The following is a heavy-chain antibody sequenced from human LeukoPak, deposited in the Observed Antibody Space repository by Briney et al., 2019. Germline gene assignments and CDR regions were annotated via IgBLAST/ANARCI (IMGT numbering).Heavy chain of an antibody. J-gene: IGHJ4*02. Sequence: SETLSLTCTVSGGSISSSSYYWGWIRQPPGKGLEWIGSIYYSGSTYYNPSLKSRVTISVDTSKNQFSLNLSSVTAADTAVYHCARRSGPTDHWGQGTLVTVSS. CDR2: IYYSGST. CDR1: GGSISSSSYY. D-gene: IGHD3-10*01. CDR3: ARRSGPTDH. V-gene: IGHV4-39*01.